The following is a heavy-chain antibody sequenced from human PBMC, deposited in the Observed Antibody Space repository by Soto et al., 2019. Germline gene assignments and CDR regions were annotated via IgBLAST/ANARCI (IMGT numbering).Heavy chain of an antibody. D-gene: IGHD3-16*01. V-gene: IGHV4-31*03. CDR3: AGGGPYGMDV. J-gene: IGHJ6*02. Sequence: PSETLSLTCTVSGGSISSGGYYWSWIRQHPGKGLEWIGYIYYSGSTYYNPSLKSRVTISVDTSKNQFSLKLSSVTAADTAVYYSAGGGPYGMDVWGQGTTVTVSS. CDR2: IYYSGST. CDR1: GGSISSGGYY.